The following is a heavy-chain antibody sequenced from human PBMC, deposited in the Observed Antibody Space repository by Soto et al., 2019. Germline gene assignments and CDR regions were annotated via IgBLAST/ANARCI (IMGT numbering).Heavy chain of an antibody. CDR3: AREGWGTAGIFDF. V-gene: IGHV3-30*03. D-gene: IGHD1-1*01. CDR1: GFTFSSYR. CDR2: ISSDGSDK. Sequence: QMQLVESGGGVVQPGRSLRLSCAVSGFTFSSYRMHWVRQAPGKGLEWVAVISSDGSDKFHSDSVKGRFAISRDNFKDIMYLQMNSLIAEDTAVYYCAREGWGTAGIFDFWGQGTLVIVSS. J-gene: IGHJ4*02.